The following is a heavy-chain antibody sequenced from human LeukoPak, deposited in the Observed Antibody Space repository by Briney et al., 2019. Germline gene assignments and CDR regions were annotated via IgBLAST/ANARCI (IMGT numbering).Heavy chain of an antibody. CDR2: IYYSGST. V-gene: IGHV4-59*01. D-gene: IGHD1-26*01. CDR1: GGSISSYY. CDR3: AREGGYSGSYFDY. Sequence: SETLSLTCTVSGGSISSYYWSWIRQPPGKGLEWMGYIYYSGSTNYNPSLKSRVTISVDTSKNQFSLKLSSVTAADTAVYYCAREGGYSGSYFDYWGQGTLVTVSS. J-gene: IGHJ4*01.